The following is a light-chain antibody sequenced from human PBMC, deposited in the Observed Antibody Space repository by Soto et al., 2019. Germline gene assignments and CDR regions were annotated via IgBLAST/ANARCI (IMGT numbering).Light chain of an antibody. J-gene: IGKJ2*01. CDR1: QTITYY. V-gene: IGKV1-39*01. Sequence: DIQMTQSPSSLSASVGDRVTITCRASQTITYYLNWYQHKSGKAPKLLIYAASSLQSGVPSRFSGSGSGTDFTLTISSLQPEDFATYYCQQTYSTPFTFGQGTKLDIK. CDR3: QQTYSTPFT. CDR2: AAS.